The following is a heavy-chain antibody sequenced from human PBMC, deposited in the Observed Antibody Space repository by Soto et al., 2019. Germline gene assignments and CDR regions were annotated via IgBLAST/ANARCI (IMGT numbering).Heavy chain of an antibody. CDR1: GGTFSSYT. J-gene: IGHJ4*02. D-gene: IGHD2-15*01. Sequence: ASVKVSCKASGGTFSSYTISWVRQAPGQGLEWMGRIIPILGIANYAQKFQGRVTITADKSTSTAYMELSSLRSEDTAVYYCARDSFWYCSGGSCYANWGQGTLVTVSS. CDR2: IIPILGIA. CDR3: ARDSFWYCSGGSCYAN. V-gene: IGHV1-69*04.